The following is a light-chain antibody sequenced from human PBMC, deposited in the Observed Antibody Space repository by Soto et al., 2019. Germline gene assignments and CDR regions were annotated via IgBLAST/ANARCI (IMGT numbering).Light chain of an antibody. J-gene: IGKJ4*01. CDR1: QGIRNF. V-gene: IGKV1-9*01. CDR2: AAS. Sequence: DIQLTQSPSFVSASVGDKVTITCRASQGIRNFLAWYHHKPGKAPKLLIYAASTLQSGVPSRFTGSGSGTEFTLTINSLQPDDFATYSCQQLHTYPQVTIGGGTKVEIK. CDR3: QQLHTYPQVT.